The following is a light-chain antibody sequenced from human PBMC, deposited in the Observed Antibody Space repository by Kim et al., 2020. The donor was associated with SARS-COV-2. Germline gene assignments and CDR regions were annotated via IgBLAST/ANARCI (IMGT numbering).Light chain of an antibody. CDR1: QGIRND. Sequence: ASVGDRVTITCRASQGIRNDLGWYQQKPGKAPKLLMYAASSLQSGVPSRFSGSGSGTDFTLTISSLQPEDFATYYCLQDYNYPWTFGQGTKVDIK. CDR3: LQDYNYPWT. J-gene: IGKJ1*01. V-gene: IGKV1-6*01. CDR2: AAS.